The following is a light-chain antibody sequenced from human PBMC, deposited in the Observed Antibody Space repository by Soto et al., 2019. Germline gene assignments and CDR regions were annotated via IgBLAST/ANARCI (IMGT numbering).Light chain of an antibody. CDR1: QSVSNTY. CDR3: QQYGRSPPYT. J-gene: IGKJ2*01. Sequence: EIVMTQSPATLSLSPGERASLSCRASQSVSNTYLSWYQHNPGQAPRLLIYDAFNRATGIPARFSGSGSGTDVTPTISNLEPEDFAVYDWQQYGRSPPYTFGQGTKVDNK. V-gene: IGKV3D-7*01. CDR2: DAF.